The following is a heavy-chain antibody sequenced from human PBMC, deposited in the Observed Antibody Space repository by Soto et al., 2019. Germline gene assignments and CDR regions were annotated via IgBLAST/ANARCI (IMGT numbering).Heavy chain of an antibody. V-gene: IGHV1-3*01. J-gene: IGHJ5*02. Sequence: GASVKVSCKASGYTFTSYAMHWVRQAPGQRLEWMGWINAGNGNTKYSQKFQGRVTITRDTSASTAYMELSSLRSEDTAVYYCARESIAARVWFDPWGQGTLVTVSS. CDR1: GYTFTSYA. D-gene: IGHD6-6*01. CDR3: ARESIAARVWFDP. CDR2: INAGNGNT.